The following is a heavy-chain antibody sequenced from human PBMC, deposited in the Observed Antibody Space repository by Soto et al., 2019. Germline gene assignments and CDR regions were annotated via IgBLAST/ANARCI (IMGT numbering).Heavy chain of an antibody. CDR3: VRVGGSGWTLDF. V-gene: IGHV1-3*01. CDR1: GYTFTAFA. J-gene: IGHJ4*02. Sequence: QVHLVQSGAEVKKPGASVKVSCKTSGYTFTAFAVHWVRQASGQRLEWMGWINVGNGDTKSSQNLQGRGTITRDTSASTVYMELSSLRSEDTAVYYCVRVGGSGWTLDFWGQGTLVTVSS. CDR2: INVGNGDT. D-gene: IGHD6-25*01.